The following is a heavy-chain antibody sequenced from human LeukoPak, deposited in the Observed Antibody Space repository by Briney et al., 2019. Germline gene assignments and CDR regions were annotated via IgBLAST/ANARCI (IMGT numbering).Heavy chain of an antibody. J-gene: IGHJ6*04. Sequence: SETLSLTCTVSGGSISSGYYWGWIRQPPGKGLEWIGSIYHSGSTYYNPSLKSRVTISVDTSKNQFSLKLSSVTAADTAVYYCAREATISSGWAYYGMDVWGKGTTVTVSS. CDR1: GGSISSGYY. CDR3: AREATISSGWAYYGMDV. CDR2: IYHSGST. D-gene: IGHD6-19*01. V-gene: IGHV4-38-2*02.